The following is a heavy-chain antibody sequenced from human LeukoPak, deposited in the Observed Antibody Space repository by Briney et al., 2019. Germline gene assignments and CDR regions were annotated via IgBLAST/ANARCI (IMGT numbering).Heavy chain of an antibody. CDR1: GFTFSSYG. J-gene: IGHJ4*02. Sequence: AGGSLRLSCAASGFTFSSYGMHWVRQAPGKGLEWVAVIWYDGSNKYYADSVKGRFTISRDNSKNTLYLQMNSLRAEDTAVYYCARGMGYYDSLDYWGQGTLVTVSS. CDR2: IWYDGSNK. V-gene: IGHV3-33*01. CDR3: ARGMGYYDSLDY. D-gene: IGHD3-22*01.